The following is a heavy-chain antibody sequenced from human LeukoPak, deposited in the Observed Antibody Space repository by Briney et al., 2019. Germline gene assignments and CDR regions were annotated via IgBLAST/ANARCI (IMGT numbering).Heavy chain of an antibody. V-gene: IGHV3-21*01. CDR2: ISSSSSYI. J-gene: IGHJ4*02. Sequence: GGSLRLSCAASGFTFSSYSMNWVRQAPGKGLEWVSSISSSSSYIYYADSVKGRFTISRDNAKNSLYLQMNSLRAEDTAVYYCARDSPLVSTYTFDYWGQGTLVTVSS. CDR3: ARDSPLVSTYTFDY. CDR1: GFTFSSYS. D-gene: IGHD5/OR15-5a*01.